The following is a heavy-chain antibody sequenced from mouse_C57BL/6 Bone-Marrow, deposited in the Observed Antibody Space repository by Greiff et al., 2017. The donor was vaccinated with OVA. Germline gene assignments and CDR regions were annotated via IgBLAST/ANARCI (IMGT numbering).Heavy chain of an antibody. V-gene: IGHV1-85*01. D-gene: IGHD2-3*01. CDR1: GYTFTSYD. J-gene: IGHJ3*01. CDR2: IYPRDGST. CDR3: ARGALIYDGYYWFAY. Sequence: LVESGPELVKPGASVKLSCKASGYTFTSYDINWVKQRPGQGLEWIGWIYPRDGSTKYNEKFKGKATLTVDTSSSTAYMELHSLTSEDSAVYFCARGALIYDGYYWFAYWGQGTLGTGSA.